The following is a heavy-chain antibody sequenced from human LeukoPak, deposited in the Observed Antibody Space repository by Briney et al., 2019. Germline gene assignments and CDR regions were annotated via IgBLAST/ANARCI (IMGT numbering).Heavy chain of an antibody. J-gene: IGHJ5*01. Sequence: PESLSLTCAFSVGSIRSYYWSWIPHPPGKGLEGSGYIYYSVSTNYNPSLKSRVTISVDTTKNQISLKLSSATAEDTALYYITIEKDYYDSSGYSNWFDSWGQGTLVTVSA. CDR2: IYYSVST. V-gene: IGHV4-59*01. D-gene: IGHD3-22*01. CDR1: VGSIRSYY. CDR3: TIEKDYYDSSGYSNWFDS.